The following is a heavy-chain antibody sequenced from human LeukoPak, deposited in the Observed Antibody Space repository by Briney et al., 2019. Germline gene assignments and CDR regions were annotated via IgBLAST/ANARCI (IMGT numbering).Heavy chain of an antibody. CDR1: GYTFTSYY. CDR2: INPSGGST. J-gene: IGHJ3*02. Sequence: ASVKVSCKASGYTFTSYYMHWVRQAPGQGLEWMGIINPSGGSTSYAQKFQGRVTMTRDTSTSTVYMELNSLRSEDTAVYYCASRYDFWSGYYGSGAFDIWGQGTMVTVSS. D-gene: IGHD3-3*01. V-gene: IGHV1-46*01. CDR3: ASRYDFWSGYYGSGAFDI.